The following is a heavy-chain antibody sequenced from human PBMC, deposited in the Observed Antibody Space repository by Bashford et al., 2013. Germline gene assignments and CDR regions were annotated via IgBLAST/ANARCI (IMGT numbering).Heavy chain of an antibody. D-gene: IGHD2-8*02. J-gene: IGHJ4*02. CDR2: ISGNNINT. V-gene: IGHV1-18*01. CDR3: ARSGAVLTTHFDY. Sequence: WVRQAPGQGLEWMGWISGNNINTDYTEKLQGRVIMTTDTSTNTAYMELRSLRSDDTAVYYCARSGAVLTTHFDYVGPGNPGHRLL.